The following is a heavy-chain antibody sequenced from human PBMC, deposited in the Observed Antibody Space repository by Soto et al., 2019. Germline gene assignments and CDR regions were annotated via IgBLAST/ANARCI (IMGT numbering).Heavy chain of an antibody. D-gene: IGHD2-8*01. V-gene: IGHV4-59*01. CDR3: ASPLTEATTTGDGVDI. CDR1: NGSISSYY. Sequence: QVQLQESGPGLVKPSETLSLTCTVSNGSISSYYWSWIRQPPGKGLEGIGFIYYSGTTNYNPSLRSRVTISVDTSKTQPSLKLSSVTAADTALYYCASPLTEATTTGDGVDIWGHGTMVTVSS. J-gene: IGHJ3*02. CDR2: IYYSGTT.